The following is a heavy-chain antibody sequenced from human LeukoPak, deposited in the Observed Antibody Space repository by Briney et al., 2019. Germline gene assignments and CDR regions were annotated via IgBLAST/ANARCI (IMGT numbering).Heavy chain of an antibody. CDR1: GYTFTSYG. V-gene: IGHV1-18*01. J-gene: IGHJ4*02. CDR2: ISAYNGNT. D-gene: IGHD3-3*01. CDR3: ARDRTIFGVVIRDFYDY. Sequence: GASVKVSCKASGYTFTSYGISWVRQAPGQGLEWMGWISAYNGNTNYAQKLQGRVTMTTDTSTSTAYMELRRLRSDDTAVYYCARDRTIFGVVIRDFYDYWGQGTLVTVSS.